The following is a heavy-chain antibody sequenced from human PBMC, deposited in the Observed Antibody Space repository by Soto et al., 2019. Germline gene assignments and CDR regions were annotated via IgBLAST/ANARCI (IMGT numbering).Heavy chain of an antibody. CDR3: AKDPGGYNLGYFDY. D-gene: IGHD5-12*01. J-gene: IGHJ4*02. CDR2: ISAGGGGT. Sequence: GGSLRLSCAGSGFTLTRSAVSWVRQAPGKGLEWVSGISAGGGGTYYADSVKGRFTITRDISKNTLYLQMNSLRAEDTAVYYCAKDPGGYNLGYFDYWGQGTLVTVSS. CDR1: GFTLTRSA. V-gene: IGHV3-23*01.